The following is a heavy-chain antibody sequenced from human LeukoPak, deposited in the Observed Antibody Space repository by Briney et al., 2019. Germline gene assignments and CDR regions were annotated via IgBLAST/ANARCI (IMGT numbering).Heavy chain of an antibody. CDR2: ISSSSSYI. D-gene: IGHD1-7*01. J-gene: IGHJ4*02. Sequence: PGGSLRLSCAASGFTFSYYWMSWVRQAPGKWLEWVSSISSSSSYIYYADSVKGRFTISRDNAKNSLYLQMNSLRAEDTAVYYCARKRGLELGIDYWGQGTLVTVSS. CDR1: GFTFSYYW. CDR3: ARKRGLELGIDY. V-gene: IGHV3-21*01.